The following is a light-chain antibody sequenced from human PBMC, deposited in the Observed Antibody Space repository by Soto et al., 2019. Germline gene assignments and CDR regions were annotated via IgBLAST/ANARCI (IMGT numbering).Light chain of an antibody. Sequence: EIVLTQSPGTLSLSPGERATLSCRASQSVYNNYLAWYQQKPGQTPRLLVNGASNRATGIPDRFSGGGSGTDFTLTIRRPEPEDFEVYYWQQYGLPPHSFGQGTRVEIK. CDR2: GAS. CDR3: QQYGLPPHS. CDR1: QSVYNNY. J-gene: IGKJ2*01. V-gene: IGKV3-20*01.